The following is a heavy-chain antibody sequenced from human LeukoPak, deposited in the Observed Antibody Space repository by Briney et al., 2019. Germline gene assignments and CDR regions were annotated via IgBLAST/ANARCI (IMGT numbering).Heavy chain of an antibody. CDR2: IYYSGST. CDR3: ARAYCSGGSCYYVY. D-gene: IGHD2-15*01. J-gene: IGHJ4*02. V-gene: IGHV4-59*01. CDR1: GGSISSYY. Sequence: SETLSLTCTVSGGSISSYYWSWIRQPPGKGLEWIGYIYYSGSTTYSPSLKSRVTISVDTSKNQFSLKLTSVTAADTAVYYCARAYCSGGSCYYVYWGQGTLVTVSS.